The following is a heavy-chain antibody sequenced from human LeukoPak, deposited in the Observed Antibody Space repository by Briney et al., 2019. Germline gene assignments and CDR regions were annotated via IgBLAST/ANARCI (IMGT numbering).Heavy chain of an antibody. Sequence: SQTLSLTCTVSGGSISSGSYYWSWIRQPAGKGLEWTGRISTSWSTNYNPSLKSRITISVDTSKNQFSLNLSSVTAVDMAVYYCARAASQAFDYWGQGTLVTVSS. V-gene: IGHV4-61*02. CDR3: ARAASQAFDY. CDR2: ISTSWST. J-gene: IGHJ4*02. CDR1: GGSISSGSYY.